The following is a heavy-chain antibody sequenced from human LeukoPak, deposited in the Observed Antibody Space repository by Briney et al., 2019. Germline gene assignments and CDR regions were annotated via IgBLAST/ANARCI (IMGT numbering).Heavy chain of an antibody. CDR3: ARESVVVPASLGIGGWFDP. CDR2: IYYSGST. CDR1: GGSISSYY. V-gene: IGHV4-59*01. Sequence: PSETLSLTCTVSGGSISSYYWSWIRQPPGKGLEWIGYIYYSGSTNYNPSLKSRVTISVDTSKNQFSLKVSSVTAADTAVYYCARESVVVPASLGIGGWFDPWGQGTLVTVSS. J-gene: IGHJ5*02. D-gene: IGHD2-2*01.